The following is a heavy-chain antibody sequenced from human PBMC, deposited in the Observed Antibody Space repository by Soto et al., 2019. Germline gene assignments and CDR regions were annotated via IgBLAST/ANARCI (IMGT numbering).Heavy chain of an antibody. CDR3: ASLSRGGAGTLSY. Sequence: QVQLQESGPGLVKPSGTLSLTCAVSSGSISSSNWWSWVHQPPGKGLEWIGEIYHSGSTNYNPSLKSRVTISVDKSKNQFSLKLSSVTAADTAVYYCASLSRGGAGTLSYWGQGTLVTVSS. CDR1: SGSISSSNW. CDR2: IYHSGST. V-gene: IGHV4-4*02. J-gene: IGHJ4*02. D-gene: IGHD1-1*01.